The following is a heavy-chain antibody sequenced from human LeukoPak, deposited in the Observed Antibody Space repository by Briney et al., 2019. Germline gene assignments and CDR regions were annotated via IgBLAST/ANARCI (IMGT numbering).Heavy chain of an antibody. D-gene: IGHD4-23*01. CDR3: ARTVEDAFDI. Sequence: GGSLRLSCAASGFTVSSNYMSWVRQAPGRGLEWVSVIYSGGSTYYADSVKGRFTISRDNSKNTLYLQMNSLRAEDTAVYYCARTVEDAFDIWGQGTMVTVSS. J-gene: IGHJ3*02. CDR2: IYSGGST. V-gene: IGHV3-66*01. CDR1: GFTVSSNY.